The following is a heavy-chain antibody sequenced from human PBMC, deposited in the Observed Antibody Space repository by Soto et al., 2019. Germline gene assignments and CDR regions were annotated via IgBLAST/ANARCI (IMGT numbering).Heavy chain of an antibody. CDR1: GGIFSSSA. CDR3: ARGGIEASVLNWFES. V-gene: IGHV1-69*14. Sequence: QVQLAQSGAEVIKPGSSVKVSCRASGGIFSSSAISWVRLAPGHGLEWMGGTIPVFERAIYAQKYQGRVTSTAAMASSTAYLELSSLRSDDTVVYYCARGGIEASVLNWFESWGQGTLVMVSS. J-gene: IGHJ5*01. CDR2: TIPVFERA. D-gene: IGHD3-16*01.